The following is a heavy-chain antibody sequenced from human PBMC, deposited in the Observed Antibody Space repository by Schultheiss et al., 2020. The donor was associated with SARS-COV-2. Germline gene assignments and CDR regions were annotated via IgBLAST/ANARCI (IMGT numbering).Heavy chain of an antibody. J-gene: IGHJ5*02. D-gene: IGHD6-13*01. CDR2: IDPSDSYT. CDR1: GYSFTSYW. CDR3: ARLFRQGIWYLGEDWFDP. Sequence: GESLKISCKGSGYSFTSYWISWVRQMPGKGLEWMGRIDPSDSYTNYSPSFQGHVTISADKSISTAYLQWSSLKASDTAMYYCARLFRQGIWYLGEDWFDPWGQGTLVTVSS. V-gene: IGHV5-10-1*01.